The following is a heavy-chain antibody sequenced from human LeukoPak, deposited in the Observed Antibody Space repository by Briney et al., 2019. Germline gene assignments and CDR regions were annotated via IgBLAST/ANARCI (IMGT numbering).Heavy chain of an antibody. D-gene: IGHD2-21*01. CDR2: INHSGRT. Sequence: PSETLSLTCAVYGGSFSGYYWRWIRQPPGKGLEWIGEINHSGRTNYNPPLKSRVTISDNTSKNQYFLKLSSEPAADTAVYYCARGRYIVRAFDIWGQGTMVTVSS. CDR3: ARGRYIVRAFDI. J-gene: IGHJ3*02. V-gene: IGHV4-34*01. CDR1: GGSFSGYY.